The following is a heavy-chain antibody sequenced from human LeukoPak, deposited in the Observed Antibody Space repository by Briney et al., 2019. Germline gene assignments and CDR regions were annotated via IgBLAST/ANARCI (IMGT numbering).Heavy chain of an antibody. CDR3: ARDIGGIFDS. J-gene: IGHJ4*02. Sequence: GGSLRLSCAASGFTVSSNFMSWVRQAPGKGLEWVSVIYSGGDTYYADSVKGRFTISRDSSKNTPYLQMNSLRAEDTAVYYCARDIGGIFDSWGQGTLVTVSS. D-gene: IGHD1-26*01. CDR1: GFTVSSNF. CDR2: IYSGGDT. V-gene: IGHV3-53*01.